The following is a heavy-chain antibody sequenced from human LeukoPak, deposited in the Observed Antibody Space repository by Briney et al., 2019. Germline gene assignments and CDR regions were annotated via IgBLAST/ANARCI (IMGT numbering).Heavy chain of an antibody. CDR3: PRASKGGYSYVRRAFDI. CDR1: GGSFSGYY. V-gene: IGHV4-34*01. CDR2: INHSGST. D-gene: IGHD5-18*01. J-gene: IGHJ3*02. Sequence: NASETLSLTCAVYGGSFSGYYWSWIRQPPGKGLEWIGEINHSGSTNYNPSLKSRVTISVDTSKNQFSLKLSSVTAADTAVYYCPRASKGGYSYVRRAFDIWGQGTMVTVSS.